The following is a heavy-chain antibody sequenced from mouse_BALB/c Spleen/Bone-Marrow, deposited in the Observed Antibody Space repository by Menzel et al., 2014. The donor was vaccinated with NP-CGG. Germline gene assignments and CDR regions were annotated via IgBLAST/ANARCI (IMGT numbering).Heavy chain of an antibody. J-gene: IGHJ3*01. CDR3: ARDGDYRYAWFAY. D-gene: IGHD2-14*01. Sequence: EVKLVESGGGLVKPGGSPKLSCAASGFTFSDYYMYWVRQTPEKRLEWVATISDAGSYTYYPDSVKGRFTISRDNAKNNLYLQMISLKSEDTAMYYCARDGDYRYAWFAYWGQGTLVTVST. CDR2: ISDAGSYT. CDR1: GFTFSDYY. V-gene: IGHV5-4*02.